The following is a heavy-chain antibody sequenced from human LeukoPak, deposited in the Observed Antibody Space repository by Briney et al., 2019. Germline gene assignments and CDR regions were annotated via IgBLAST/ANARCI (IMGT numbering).Heavy chain of an antibody. V-gene: IGHV4-38-2*02. CDR3: ARTGRRVPARPRGHNDAFDI. D-gene: IGHD2-2*01. CDR1: GYSISSVSY. Sequence: ETLSLTCTVSGYSISSVSYWGWIRQPPGKGLEGIGSIYHSGSTYYNPSLRSRVTISVDTSKNQFSLKLRSATAADTAVYYCARTGRRVPARPRGHNDAFDIWGQGTMVTVSS. J-gene: IGHJ3*02. CDR2: IYHSGST.